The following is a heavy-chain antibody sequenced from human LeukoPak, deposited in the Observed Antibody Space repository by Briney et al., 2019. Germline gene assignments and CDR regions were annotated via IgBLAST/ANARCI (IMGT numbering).Heavy chain of an antibody. CDR3: AREGKDLRLGYYNSAVDV. CDR2: ISYDGSNK. V-gene: IGHV3-30-3*01. J-gene: IGHJ6*02. Sequence: SGGSLRLSCAASGFTFSSYAMHWVRQAPGKGLEWVAVISYDGSNKYYADSEKGRFTISRDNSKNTLYLQMNSLRAEDTAVYYCAREGKDLRLGYYNSAVDVWGQGTTVSVSS. CDR1: GFTFSSYA. D-gene: IGHD2-15*01.